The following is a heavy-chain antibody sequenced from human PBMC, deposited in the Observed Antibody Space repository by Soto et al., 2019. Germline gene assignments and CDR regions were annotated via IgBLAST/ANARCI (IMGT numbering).Heavy chain of an antibody. CDR3: ARDPHPLEDSSYY. CDR1: GGTFSSYT. V-gene: IGHV1-69*08. J-gene: IGHJ4*02. D-gene: IGHD3-22*01. CDR2: IIPILGIA. Sequence: QVQLVQSGAEVKKPGSSVKVSCKASGGTFSSYTISWVRQAPGQGLEWMGRIIPILGIANYAQKFQGRVTITADKSTSQADMELSSLRSEDTAVYYCARDPHPLEDSSYYWGQGKLVTVSS.